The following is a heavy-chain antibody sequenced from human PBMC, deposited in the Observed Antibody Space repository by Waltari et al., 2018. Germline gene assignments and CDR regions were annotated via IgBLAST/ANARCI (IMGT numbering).Heavy chain of an antibody. CDR2: GIPIFGTP. CDR3: ARGPFTPNYDATEYVTDSFHI. J-gene: IGHJ3*02. D-gene: IGHD3-22*01. CDR1: RGTFGSNT. Sequence: QVQLVQSGAEVKKPGSSLKVSCKASRGTFGSNTVTWVRQAPGQGLEWMGWGIPIFGTPHLAQKGQGRLTITAYTSTNTAYMGLRSLGSDDTAVYYCARGPFTPNYDATEYVTDSFHIWGQGTLVIVSS. V-gene: IGHV1-69*14.